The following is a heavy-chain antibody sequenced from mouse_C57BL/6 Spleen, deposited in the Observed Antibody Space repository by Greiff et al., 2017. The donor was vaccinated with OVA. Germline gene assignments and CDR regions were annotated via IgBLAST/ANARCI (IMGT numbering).Heavy chain of an antibody. Sequence: QVQLQQSGPGLVQPSQSLSITCTVSGFSLTSYGVHWVRQSPGKGLEWLGVIWRGGSTDYNAAFISRLSISKDNSKSQVFFKMNSLQADDTAIYYCARGITTVVDYFDYWGQGTTLTVSS. CDR2: IWRGGST. CDR3: ARGITTVVDYFDY. V-gene: IGHV2-2*01. J-gene: IGHJ2*01. CDR1: GFSLTSYG. D-gene: IGHD1-1*01.